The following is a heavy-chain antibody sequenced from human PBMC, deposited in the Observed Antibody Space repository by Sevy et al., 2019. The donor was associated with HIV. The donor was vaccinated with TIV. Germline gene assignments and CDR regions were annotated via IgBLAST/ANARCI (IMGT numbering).Heavy chain of an antibody. D-gene: IGHD1-26*01. CDR2: IDYNGHI. CDR3: AGENAWGRGYS. J-gene: IGHJ4*02. Sequence: SETLSLTCTVSGGSITSLYWNWIRQPPGKGLEWIANIDYNGHINYNPSLKSRVTLSLDTSKNQFFRRLSSVTAADTAMYYCAGENAWGRGYSWGQGTLVTVSS. CDR1: GGSITSLY. V-gene: IGHV4-59*08.